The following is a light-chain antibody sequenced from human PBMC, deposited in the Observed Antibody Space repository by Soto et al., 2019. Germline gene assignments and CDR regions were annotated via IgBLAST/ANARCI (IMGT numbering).Light chain of an antibody. CDR1: SVGFRS. J-gene: IGLJ1*01. CDR2: DDD. CDR3: QVWDSLTSHV. V-gene: IGLV3-21*02. Sequence: SYELTQPPSVSAAPGQTAKITCGLDSVGFRSVHWYQQQAGQAPVLVVFDDDDRPSRIPERFSGSNSGNTATLTISGVAAGDEAYYYCQVWDSLTSHVFGNWTKVTVL.